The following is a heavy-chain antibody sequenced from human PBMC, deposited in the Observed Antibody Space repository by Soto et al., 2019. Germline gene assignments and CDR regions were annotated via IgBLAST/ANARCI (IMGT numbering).Heavy chain of an antibody. CDR1: GFTFSSYG. CDR3: VEDTAMETDDYYGMDV. Sequence: GGSLRLSCAASGFTFSSYGMHWVRQAPGKGLEWVAVISYDGSNKYYADSVKGRFTISRDNSKNTLYLQMNSLRAEDTAVYYCVEDTAMETDDYYGMDVWGQGTTVTVSS. V-gene: IGHV3-30*18. D-gene: IGHD5-18*01. CDR2: ISYDGSNK. J-gene: IGHJ6*02.